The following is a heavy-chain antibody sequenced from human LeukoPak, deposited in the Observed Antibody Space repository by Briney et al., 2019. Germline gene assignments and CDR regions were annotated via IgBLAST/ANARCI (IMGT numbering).Heavy chain of an antibody. V-gene: IGHV4-39*07. CDR2: IYYSGNT. J-gene: IGHJ4*02. Sequence: SETLSLSCAVSGGSISSSSYYWGWIRQPPGKGLEWIGSIYYSGNTYYNPSLKRRVTISVDTSKNQFSLKLSSVTAADTAVYYCARFANVFLWFGAFDYWGEPTLVAL. CDR1: GGSISSSSYY. CDR3: ARFANVFLWFGAFDY. D-gene: IGHD3-10*01.